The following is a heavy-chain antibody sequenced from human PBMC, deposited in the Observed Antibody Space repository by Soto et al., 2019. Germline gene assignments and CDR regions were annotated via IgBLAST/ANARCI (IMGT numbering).Heavy chain of an antibody. CDR3: ARDHSGRVWDTVQMDV. Sequence: SATLSLTCTFSVGSIISYYWSWIRQPAGKGLEWIGRIYTSVSTNYNPSLKSRVTMSVGTSKNQFSLKLSSVTAADTAVYYCARDHSGRVWDTVQMDVWGQGTTVTVSS. CDR1: VGSIISYY. J-gene: IGHJ6*02. CDR2: IYTSVST. V-gene: IGHV4-4*07. D-gene: IGHD3-16*01.